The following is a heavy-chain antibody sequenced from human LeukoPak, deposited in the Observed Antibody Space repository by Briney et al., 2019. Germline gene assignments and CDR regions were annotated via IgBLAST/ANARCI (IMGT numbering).Heavy chain of an antibody. CDR1: GGSFTIYY. J-gene: IGHJ4*02. D-gene: IGHD2-8*01. CDR2: IYYSGST. Sequence: SETLSLTCTLSGGSFTIYYSSWIRQPPGKGLEWIGYIYYSGSTNYNPSLKSRVTISEDTSKNQFSLKLSSVTAADTAVYFSARESRSNGAWSYFDYWGQGTLLTVSS. V-gene: IGHV4-59*01. CDR3: ARESRSNGAWSYFDY.